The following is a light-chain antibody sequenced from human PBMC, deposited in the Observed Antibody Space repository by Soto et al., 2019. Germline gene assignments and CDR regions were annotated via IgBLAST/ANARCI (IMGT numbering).Light chain of an antibody. CDR3: QQYADVPLT. J-gene: IGKJ4*01. CDR2: DTS. CDR1: QGISTY. Sequence: DIQMTQSPSSLSASVGDSVTITCQASQGISTYVNWYQQKTGKAPKILIYDTSNLEPGVPSRFSGSRSGTHFTFTITSLQPEDFATYYCQQYADVPLTFDGGTKVE. V-gene: IGKV1-33*01.